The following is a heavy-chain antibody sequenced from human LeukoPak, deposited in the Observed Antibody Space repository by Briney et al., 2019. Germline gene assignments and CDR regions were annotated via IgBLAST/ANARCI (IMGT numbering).Heavy chain of an antibody. CDR1: GGSISRSSYY. V-gene: IGHV4-39*01. D-gene: IGHD3-10*01. CDR3: ARVGWFGELLPFQH. Sequence: SETLSLTCTVSGGSISRSSYYWGWIRQPPGKGLEWIGSIYYSGSTYYNPSLKSRVTISVDTSKNQFSLKLSSVTAADTAVYYCARVGWFGELLPFQHWGQGTLVTVSS. CDR2: IYYSGST. J-gene: IGHJ1*01.